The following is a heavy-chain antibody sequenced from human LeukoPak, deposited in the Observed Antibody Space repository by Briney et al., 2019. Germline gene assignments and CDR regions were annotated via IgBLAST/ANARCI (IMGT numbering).Heavy chain of an antibody. Sequence: SETLSLICTVSGGPISGYYWSWIRQPPGKGLEWIGYIYYSGSTNYNPSLKSRVTISVETSKNQFSLELSSVTAADTAVYYCARHLWLVAMDPRRPKIRVVAFDIWGQGTMVTVSS. CDR3: ARHLWLVAMDPRRPKIRVVAFDI. CDR2: IYYSGST. V-gene: IGHV4-59*08. J-gene: IGHJ3*02. D-gene: IGHD3-9*01. CDR1: GGPISGYY.